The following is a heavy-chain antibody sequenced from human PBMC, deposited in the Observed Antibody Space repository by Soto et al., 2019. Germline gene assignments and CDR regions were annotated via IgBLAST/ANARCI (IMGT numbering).Heavy chain of an antibody. V-gene: IGHV1-2*02. CDR2: INPNSGGT. CDR1: GYTFTGYY. D-gene: IGHD3-22*01. Sequence: ASVKVSCKASGYTFTGYYMHWVRQAPGQGLEWMGWINPNSGGTNYAQKFQGRVTMTRDTSISTAYMELSRLRSDDTAAYYCASCRRYYYDSSGYPHPTPDDAFDIWGQGTMVTVSS. CDR3: ASCRRYYYDSSGYPHPTPDDAFDI. J-gene: IGHJ3*02.